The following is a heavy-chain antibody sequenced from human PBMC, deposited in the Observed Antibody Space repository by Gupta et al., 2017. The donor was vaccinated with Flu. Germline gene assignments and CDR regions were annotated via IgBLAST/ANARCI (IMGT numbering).Heavy chain of an antibody. Sequence: EVQLLESGGGLVQPGGSLRLSCAASGFTFNDYAMSWVRQDPGKGLVWVSAISGTGGGTYYADSVKGRFTVSRDNSRNTRDLQMHSLRAEDSAIYYCAKAQGNGVAAGYYFDNWGQGTLVTVSS. D-gene: IGHD6-13*01. CDR2: ISGTGGGT. CDR3: AKAQGNGVAAGYYFDN. V-gene: IGHV3-23*01. J-gene: IGHJ4*02. CDR1: GFTFNDYA.